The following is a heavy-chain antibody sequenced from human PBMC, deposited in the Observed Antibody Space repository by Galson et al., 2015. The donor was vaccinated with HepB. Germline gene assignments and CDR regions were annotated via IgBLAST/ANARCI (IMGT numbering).Heavy chain of an antibody. CDR3: ARRDSSGGRMGAFDI. Sequence: MPGKGLEWMGIVYPGDSDTRYSPSFQGQVTISADKSISTAYLQWSSLKASDTAMYYCARRDSSGGRMGAFDIWGQGTMVTVSS. D-gene: IGHD6-19*01. V-gene: IGHV5-51*01. J-gene: IGHJ3*02. CDR2: VYPGDSDT.